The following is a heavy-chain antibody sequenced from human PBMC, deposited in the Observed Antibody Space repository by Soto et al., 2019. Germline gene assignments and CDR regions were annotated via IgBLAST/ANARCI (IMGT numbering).Heavy chain of an antibody. Sequence: QVKLVQSGAEVKKPGASVKVSCKASGYTFSDHDINWVRQASGQGPEWLGWMNPNSGDTGYAQNCQGRVTMTRDTSKRTAYMELSSLRSEDTAVYYCARVGGNWNDDYFDYWGQGTLVTVSS. J-gene: IGHJ4*02. D-gene: IGHD1-1*01. CDR1: GYTFSDHD. CDR3: ARVGGNWNDDYFDY. CDR2: MNPNSGDT. V-gene: IGHV1-8*01.